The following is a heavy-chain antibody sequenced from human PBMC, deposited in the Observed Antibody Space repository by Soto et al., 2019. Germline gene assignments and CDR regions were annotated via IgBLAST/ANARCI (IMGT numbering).Heavy chain of an antibody. CDR1: GFTFDDYA. CDR3: AKDIGSRGFNGMDV. J-gene: IGHJ6*02. V-gene: IGHV3-9*01. CDR2: ISWNSGSI. Sequence: EVQLVESGGGLVQPGRSLRLSCAASGFTFDDYAMHWVRQAPGKGLEWVSNISWNSGSIGYADSVKGRFTISRDNAKNSLYLQMNSLRAEDTALYYCAKDIGSRGFNGMDVWGQGTTVTVSS.